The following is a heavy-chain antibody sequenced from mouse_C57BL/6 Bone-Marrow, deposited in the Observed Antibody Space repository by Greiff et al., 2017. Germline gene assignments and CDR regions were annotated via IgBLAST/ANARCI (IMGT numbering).Heavy chain of an antibody. V-gene: IGHV1-81*01. CDR2: IYPRSGNT. Sequence: QVQLQQSGAELARPGASVKLSCKASGYTFTSYGISWVKQRTGQGLEWIGEIYPRSGNTYYNEKFKGKATLTADKSSGTAYMELRSLTSEDSAVYFCAREGAYYSNYDFAYWGQGTLVTVSA. CDR3: AREGAYYSNYDFAY. J-gene: IGHJ3*01. CDR1: GYTFTSYG. D-gene: IGHD2-5*01.